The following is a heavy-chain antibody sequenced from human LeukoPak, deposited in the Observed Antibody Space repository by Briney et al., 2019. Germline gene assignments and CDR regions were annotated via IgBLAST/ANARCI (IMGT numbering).Heavy chain of an antibody. D-gene: IGHD6-19*01. CDR3: ARHGSGYSSGWYPYYFDY. CDR1: GGSISSSSYY. Sequence: PSETLSLTCTVSGGSISSSSYYWGWIRQPPGKGLEWIGYIYYSGSTNYNPSLKSRVTISVDTSKNQFSLKLSSVTAADTAVYYCARHGSGYSSGWYPYYFDYWGQGTLVTVSS. V-gene: IGHV4-61*05. CDR2: IYYSGST. J-gene: IGHJ4*02.